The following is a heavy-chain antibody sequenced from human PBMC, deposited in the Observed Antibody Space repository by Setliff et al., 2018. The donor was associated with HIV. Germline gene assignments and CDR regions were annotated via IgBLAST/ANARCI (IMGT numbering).Heavy chain of an antibody. J-gene: IGHJ5*02. D-gene: IGHD3-10*01. V-gene: IGHV4-34*01. Sequence: SETLSLTCAVYGGSFSGYYWSWIRQPPGKGLEWIGEINHSGSTNYNPSLKSRVTISVDTSKNQFSLKLSSVTAADTAVYYCARGRKKVRGPHNWFDPWGQGTLVTVSS. CDR1: GGSFSGYY. CDR2: INHSGST. CDR3: ARGRKKVRGPHNWFDP.